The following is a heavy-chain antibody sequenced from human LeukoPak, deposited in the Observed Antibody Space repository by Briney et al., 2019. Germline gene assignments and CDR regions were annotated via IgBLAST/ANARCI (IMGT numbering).Heavy chain of an antibody. CDR3: ARESVNTAMVYFDY. V-gene: IGHV4-59*01. D-gene: IGHD5-18*01. CDR2: IYYSGST. CDR1: GGSISSYY. J-gene: IGHJ4*02. Sequence: SETLSLTCTVSGGSISSYYWSWIRQPPGKGLEWIGYIYYSGSTNYNPSLKGRVTISVDTSKNQFSLKLSSVIAADTAVYYCARESVNTAMVYFDYWGQGTLVTVSS.